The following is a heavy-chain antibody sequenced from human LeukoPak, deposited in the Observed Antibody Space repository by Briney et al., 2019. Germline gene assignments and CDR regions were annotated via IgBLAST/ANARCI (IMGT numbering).Heavy chain of an antibody. J-gene: IGHJ6*03. CDR3: AASSGSPLYYYYMDV. V-gene: IGHV3-30*02. Sequence: GGSLRLSCAASGFTFSSYGMHWVRQGPGKGLEWVAFIRYDGSNKYYGDSVKGRFSISRDNSKNTLYLQMNSLRVEDMAVYYCAASSGSPLYYYYMDVWGKGTTVTISS. D-gene: IGHD3-10*01. CDR2: IRYDGSNK. CDR1: GFTFSSYG.